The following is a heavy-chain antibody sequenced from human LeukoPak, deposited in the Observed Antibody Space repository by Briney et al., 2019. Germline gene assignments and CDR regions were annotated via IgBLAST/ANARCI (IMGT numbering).Heavy chain of an antibody. CDR3: ARAKAGSYVDY. CDR1: GGSISSGSYY. CDR2: IYTSGST. V-gene: IGHV4-61*02. Sequence: SETLSLTCTVSGGSISSGSYYWSWIRQPAGKGLEWIGRIYTSGSTNYNPSLKSRVTISVDTSKNQFSLKLSSETAADTAVYYCARAKAGSYVDYWGQGTLVTVSS. J-gene: IGHJ4*02. D-gene: IGHD3-10*01.